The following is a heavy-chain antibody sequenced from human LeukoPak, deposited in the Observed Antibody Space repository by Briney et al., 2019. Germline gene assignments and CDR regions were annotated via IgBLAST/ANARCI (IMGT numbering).Heavy chain of an antibody. D-gene: IGHD3-3*01. CDR2: ISGSGGST. V-gene: IGHV3-23*01. CDR3: ARLYYDFWSGYYS. J-gene: IGHJ5*02. CDR1: GFTFSSYA. Sequence: PGGSLRLSCAASGFTFSSYAMSWVRQAPGKGLEWVSAISGSGGSTYYADSVKGRFTISRDNSKNTLYLQMNSLRAEDTAVYYCARLYYDFWSGYYSWGQGTLVTVSS.